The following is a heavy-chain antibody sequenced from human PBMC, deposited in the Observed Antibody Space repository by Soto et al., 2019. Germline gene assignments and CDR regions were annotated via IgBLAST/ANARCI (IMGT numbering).Heavy chain of an antibody. D-gene: IGHD6-19*01. CDR1: GYTFTSYG. CDR3: ARDAGYSSGWYLRDYYYYMDV. CDR2: ISAYNGNT. J-gene: IGHJ6*03. Sequence: ASVKVSCKASGYTFTSYGISWVRQAPGQGLEWMGWISAYNGNTNYAQKLQGRVTMTTDTSTSTAYMELRSLRSDDTAVYYCARDAGYSSGWYLRDYYYYMDVWGKGTTVTVSS. V-gene: IGHV1-18*01.